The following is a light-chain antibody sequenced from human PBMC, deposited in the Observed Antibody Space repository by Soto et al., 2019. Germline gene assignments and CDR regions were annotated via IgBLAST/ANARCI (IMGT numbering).Light chain of an antibody. CDR3: KQYGSSRPYT. CDR2: GSS. Sequence: EVVLTQSPGTLSLSPGERATLSCRASQSISNNYFAWYQQKPGQAPRLLLFGSSDMATGIPDRFSGSGSGRDFTLTISRLEPEDFAVYYCKQYGSSRPYTFGQGTKLEIK. CDR1: QSISNNY. J-gene: IGKJ2*01. V-gene: IGKV3-20*01.